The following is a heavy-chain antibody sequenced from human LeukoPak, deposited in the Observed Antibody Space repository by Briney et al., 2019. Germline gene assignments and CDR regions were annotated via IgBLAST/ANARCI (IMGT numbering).Heavy chain of an antibody. D-gene: IGHD3-9*01. V-gene: IGHV4-59*12. J-gene: IGHJ4*02. Sequence: SETLSLTCIVSGGSISSYYWNWIRQPPGKGLEWIGYIYYSGSTNYNPSLKSRVNISVDTSKNQFSLKLTSVTTADTAVYYCARGKRGLVMPFDYWGQGTLVTVSS. CDR1: GGSISSYY. CDR3: ARGKRGLVMPFDY. CDR2: IYYSGST.